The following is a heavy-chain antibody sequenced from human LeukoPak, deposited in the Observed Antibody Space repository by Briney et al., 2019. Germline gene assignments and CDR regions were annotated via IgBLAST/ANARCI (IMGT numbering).Heavy chain of an antibody. CDR1: GGSFSGYY. CDR3: ARGSVQLASFDY. D-gene: IGHD2-2*01. Sequence: SETLSLTCAVYGGSFSGYYWSWIRQPPGKGLEWIGEINHSGSTNYNPSLKSRVTISVDTSKNQFSLKLSSVTAADTAVYYCARGSVQLASFDYWGQGTLVTVSS. J-gene: IGHJ4*02. CDR2: INHSGST. V-gene: IGHV4-34*01.